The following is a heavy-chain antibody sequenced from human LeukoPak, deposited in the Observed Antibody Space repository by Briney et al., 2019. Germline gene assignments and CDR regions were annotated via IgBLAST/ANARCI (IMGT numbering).Heavy chain of an antibody. CDR3: ARDGPYSGST. CDR1: GGSISSYY. D-gene: IGHD1-26*01. V-gene: IGHV4-59*01. Sequence: PSETLSLTCTVSGGSISSYYWSWIRQPPGKGLEGIGYIYYSGITNYNPSLKSRVTISVDTSKNQFSLKLSSVTAADTAVFYCARDGPYSGSTRGQGTLVTVSS. J-gene: IGHJ4*02. CDR2: IYYSGIT.